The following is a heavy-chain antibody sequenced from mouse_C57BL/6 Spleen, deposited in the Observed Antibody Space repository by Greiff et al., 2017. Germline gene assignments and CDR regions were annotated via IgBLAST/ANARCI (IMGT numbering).Heavy chain of an antibody. D-gene: IGHD4-1*01. V-gene: IGHV5-6*02. CDR1: GFTFSSYG. J-gene: IGHJ2*01. CDR3: ARKEKTGTGFDY. Sequence: DVKLVESGGDLVKPGGSLKLSCAASGFTFSSYGLSWVRQTPDKRLEWVATISSGGSYTYYPASVKGRFTISRDNAKNTLYLQMSSLKSEDTAMYYCARKEKTGTGFDYWGQGTTLTVSS. CDR2: ISSGGSYT.